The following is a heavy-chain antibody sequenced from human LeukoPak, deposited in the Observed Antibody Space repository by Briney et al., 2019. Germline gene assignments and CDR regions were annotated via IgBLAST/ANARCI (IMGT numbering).Heavy chain of an antibody. J-gene: IGHJ4*02. CDR3: ATGEGYYDSSGYYYYFDY. D-gene: IGHD3-22*01. CDR1: GFTFSSYA. V-gene: IGHV3-30-3*01. Sequence: PGGSLRLSCAASGFTFSSYAMHWVRQAPGKGLEWVAVISYDGSNKYYADSVKSRFTISRDNSKNTLSLQMNSLRAEDTAVYYCATGEGYYDSSGYYYYFDYWGQGTLVTVSS. CDR2: ISYDGSNK.